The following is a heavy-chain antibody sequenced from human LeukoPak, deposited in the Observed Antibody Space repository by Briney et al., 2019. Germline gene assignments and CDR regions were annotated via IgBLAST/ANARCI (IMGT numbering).Heavy chain of an antibody. CDR1: GFTFSRYW. V-gene: IGHV3-7*04. CDR2: IKEDGSAK. J-gene: IGHJ4*02. D-gene: IGHD5-12*01. Sequence: GGSLRLSCTASGFTFSRYWMTWVRQAPGKGLEWVANIKEDGSAKYYVDSMKGRFTVSRDNAKNSLYLQINSLRAEDTAVYYCARDSPGYGGYSYWGQGTLVTVSS. CDR3: ARDSPGYGGYSY.